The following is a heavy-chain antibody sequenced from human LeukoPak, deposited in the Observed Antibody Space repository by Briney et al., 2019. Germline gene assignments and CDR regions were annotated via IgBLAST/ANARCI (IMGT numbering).Heavy chain of an antibody. CDR3: AKPPNYDSDAPQVDY. CDR1: GFIFSSYS. CDR2: ITGSGGNT. J-gene: IGHJ4*02. Sequence: GGSLRLSCAASGFIFSSYSMSWVRQAPGKGLEWVSVITGSGGNTYYADSVKGRFTISRDNSKNTLYLQMNSLRAEDTAVYYCAKPPNYDSDAPQVDYWGQGTLVTVSS. D-gene: IGHD3-22*01. V-gene: IGHV3-23*01.